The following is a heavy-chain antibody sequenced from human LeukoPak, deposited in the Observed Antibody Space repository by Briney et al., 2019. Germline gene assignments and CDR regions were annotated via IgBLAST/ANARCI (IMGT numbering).Heavy chain of an antibody. CDR1: GGSISHYY. CDR3: ARGPSVTSIGGP. CDR2: TYYGGST. Sequence: SETLSLTCTVSGGSISHYYWSWIRQPPEKGLEWIGYTYYGGSTKFNPSLKSRVAISVDTSKKQFSLNLTSVTAADTAVYYCARGPSVTSIGGPWGQGTLVTVSA. D-gene: IGHD4-17*01. J-gene: IGHJ5*02. V-gene: IGHV4-59*01.